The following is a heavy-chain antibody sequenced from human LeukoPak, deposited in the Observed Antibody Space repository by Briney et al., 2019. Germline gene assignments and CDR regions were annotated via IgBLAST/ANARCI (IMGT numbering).Heavy chain of an antibody. CDR2: ISSSGSTI. Sequence: NSGGSLRLSCAASGFTFSDYYMSWIRQAPGKGLEWVSYISSSGSTIYYADSVKGRFTISRDNAKNSLYLQMNSLRAEDTAVYYCARRTQLERGHDAFDIWGQGTMVTVSS. D-gene: IGHD1-1*01. V-gene: IGHV3-11*01. CDR1: GFTFSDYY. CDR3: ARRTQLERGHDAFDI. J-gene: IGHJ3*02.